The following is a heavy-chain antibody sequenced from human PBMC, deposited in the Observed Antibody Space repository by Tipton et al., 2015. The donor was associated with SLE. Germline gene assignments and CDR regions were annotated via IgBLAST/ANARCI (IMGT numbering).Heavy chain of an antibody. CDR2: IYYSGST. D-gene: IGHD3-10*01. CDR3: AREPSMVGAFDI. V-gene: IGHV4-39*07. J-gene: IGHJ3*02. Sequence: TLSLTCIVSGGSISSSSYYWGWIRQPPGKGLEWIGSIYYSGSTYYNPSLKSRVTISVDTSKNQFSLKLSSVTAADTAVYYCAREPSMVGAFDIWGQGTMVIVSS. CDR1: GGSISSSSYY.